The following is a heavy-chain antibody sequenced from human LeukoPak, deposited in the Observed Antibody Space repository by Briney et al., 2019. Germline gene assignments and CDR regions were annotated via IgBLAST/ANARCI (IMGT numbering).Heavy chain of an antibody. CDR1: GFTFSSYW. Sequence: GGSLRLSCAASGFTFSSYWMHWVRQAPGKGPVWVSRFNSDGTGTMYADSVKGRFTISRDNAKNTLYLQMNSLRAEDTAVYYCAKHPAFDIWGQGTMVTV. J-gene: IGHJ3*02. CDR3: AKHPAFDI. V-gene: IGHV3-74*03. CDR2: FNSDGTGT.